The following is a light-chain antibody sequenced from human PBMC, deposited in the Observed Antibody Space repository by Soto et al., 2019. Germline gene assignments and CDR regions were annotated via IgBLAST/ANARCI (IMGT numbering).Light chain of an antibody. J-gene: IGKJ1*01. Sequence: IRVTQSPGTLSLYPGERATLSCRASQSVSSSYLAWCQQKPGQAPRLLIYGASSRATGIPDRFSGSGSGTDFTLTISRLEPEDFAVYYCQQYGSSQTFGQGTNVDIK. CDR1: QSVSSSY. CDR2: GAS. V-gene: IGKV3-20*01. CDR3: QQYGSSQT.